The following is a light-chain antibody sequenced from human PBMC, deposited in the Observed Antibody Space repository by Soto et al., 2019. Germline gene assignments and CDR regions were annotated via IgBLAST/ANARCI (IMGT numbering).Light chain of an antibody. V-gene: IGKV3-15*01. CDR1: QSVDIS. CDR2: GAS. J-gene: IGKJ2*01. Sequence: VMTQSPATLSVSPGESATLSCRASQSVDISLAWYQQKPGQTPRLLIYGASTRATGIPARFSGSGSGTEFTLTISSLQSEDFAVYYCQQYHKWPPYTFGQGTKVDIK. CDR3: QQYHKWPPYT.